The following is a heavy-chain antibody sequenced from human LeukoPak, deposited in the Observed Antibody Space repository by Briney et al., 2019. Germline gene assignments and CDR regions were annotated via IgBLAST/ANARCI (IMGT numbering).Heavy chain of an antibody. J-gene: IGHJ4*02. V-gene: IGHV4-39*07. Sequence: PSEILSLTCTVSGGSISSSSYYWGWIRQPPGKGLEWIGCIYYSGSTYYNPSLKSRVTISVDTSKNQFSLKLSSVTAADTAVYYCARTYSSSWFDYWGQGTLVTVSS. CDR3: ARTYSSSWFDY. CDR1: GGSISSSSYY. CDR2: IYYSGST. D-gene: IGHD6-13*01.